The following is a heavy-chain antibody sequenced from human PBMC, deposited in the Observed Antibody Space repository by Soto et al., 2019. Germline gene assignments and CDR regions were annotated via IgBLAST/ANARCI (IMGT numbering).Heavy chain of an antibody. D-gene: IGHD3-22*01. CDR1: GFTFSSYS. CDR2: ISSSSSYI. CDR3: ARAVSYYDSSGYHDNRFDP. J-gene: IGHJ5*02. Sequence: GGSLRLSCAASGFTFSSYSMNWVRQAPGKGLEWVSSISSSSSYIYYADSVKGRFTISRDNAKNSLYLQMNSLRAEDTAVYYCARAVSYYDSSGYHDNRFDPWGQGTLVTVYS. V-gene: IGHV3-21*01.